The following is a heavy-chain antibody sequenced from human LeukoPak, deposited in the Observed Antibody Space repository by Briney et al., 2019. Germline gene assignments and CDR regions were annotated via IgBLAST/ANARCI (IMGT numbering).Heavy chain of an antibody. D-gene: IGHD3-10*01. CDR3: ARGSNYYDSGKGWFDP. Sequence: SETLSLTCAVYGGSFSGYYWSWIRQPPGKGLEWIGEINHSGSTNYNPSLKSRVTISVDTSKNQFSLKLSSVTAADTAVYYCARGSNYYDSGKGWFDPWGQGTLVTVSS. CDR1: GGSFSGYY. J-gene: IGHJ5*02. V-gene: IGHV4-34*01. CDR2: INHSGST.